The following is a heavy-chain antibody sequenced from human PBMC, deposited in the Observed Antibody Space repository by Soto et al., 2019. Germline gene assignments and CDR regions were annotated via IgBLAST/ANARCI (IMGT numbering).Heavy chain of an antibody. CDR1: GFTFSSYA. CDR2: ISHDGGTK. D-gene: IGHD7-27*01. Sequence: QVQLVESGGGVVQPGRSLRLSCAASGFTFSSYAMHWVRQAPGKGLEWVAVISHDGGTKYYADSVKGRFTISRDNSKNALYRQMNSVTAEDTGVYYGACGLGTGSFDYWGQGTLVTVSS. V-gene: IGHV3-30-3*01. J-gene: IGHJ4*02. CDR3: ACGLGTGSFDY.